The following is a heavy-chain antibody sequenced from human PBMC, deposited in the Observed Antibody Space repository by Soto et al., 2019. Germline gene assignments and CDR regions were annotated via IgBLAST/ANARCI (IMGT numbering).Heavy chain of an antibody. J-gene: IGHJ6*02. CDR1: GVSVSSNSAA. CDR2: TYYRSKWYN. D-gene: IGHD6-6*01. V-gene: IGHV6-1*01. CDR3: ARGLMTRYSSSSYGYYYYGIDV. Sequence: SQTLSLTCAISGVSVSSNSAAWNWIRQSPSRGLEWLGRTYYRSKWYNDYAVSVKSRITINPDTSKNQFSLQLNSVTPEDTAVYYCARGLMTRYSSSSYGYYYYGIDVWGQGTTVTVSS.